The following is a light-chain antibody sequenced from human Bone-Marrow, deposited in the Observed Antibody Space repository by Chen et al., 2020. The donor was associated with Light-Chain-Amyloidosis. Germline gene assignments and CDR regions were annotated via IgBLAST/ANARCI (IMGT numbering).Light chain of an antibody. CDR3: RQYGTSPLT. Sequence: ELVLTQSPGTLSLSPGEGANLSCRASQTISSNYLTWYQHKFGQAPRLLIYGSSSRDTGIPDRFTGSGYGTDFTLTRNRLEPEDFAKYYCRQYGTSPLTYGGGTKVEIK. CDR1: QTISSNY. J-gene: IGKJ4*01. V-gene: IGKV3-20*01. CDR2: GSS.